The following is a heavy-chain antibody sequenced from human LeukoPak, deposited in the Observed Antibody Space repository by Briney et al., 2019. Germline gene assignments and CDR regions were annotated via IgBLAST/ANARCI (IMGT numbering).Heavy chain of an antibody. CDR3: ARDDFEYSVHYGMDV. J-gene: IGHJ6*02. D-gene: IGHD3-9*01. CDR1: GGSISTGSYY. V-gene: IGHV4-39*07. Sequence: SETLSLACTVSGGSISTGSYYWGWIRLPPGKGLEWIGRVYRSGNTNYNPSLKSRVTMSVDTSKNQISLRLRSVTAADTAVYYCARDDFEYSVHYGMDVWGQGTTVTVSS. CDR2: VYRSGNT.